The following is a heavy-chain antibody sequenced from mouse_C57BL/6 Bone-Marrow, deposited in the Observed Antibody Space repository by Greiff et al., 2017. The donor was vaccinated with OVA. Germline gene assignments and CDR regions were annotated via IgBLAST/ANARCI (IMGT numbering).Heavy chain of an antibody. CDR2: IRNKANNHAT. Sequence: EVKVVESGGGLVQPGGSMKLSCAASGFTFSDAWMDWVRQSPEKGLEWVAEIRNKANNHATYYAESVKGRFTISRDDSKSSVYLQMNSLRAEDTGIYYCTRGYDYDWYCDVWGTGTTVTVSS. J-gene: IGHJ1*03. D-gene: IGHD2-4*01. CDR1: GFTFSDAW. V-gene: IGHV6-6*01. CDR3: TRGYDYDWYCDV.